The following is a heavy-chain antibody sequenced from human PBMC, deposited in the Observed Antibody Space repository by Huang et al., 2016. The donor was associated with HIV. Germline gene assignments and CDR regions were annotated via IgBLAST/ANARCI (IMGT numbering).Heavy chain of an antibody. CDR1: EYTLTELS. D-gene: IGHD3-9*01. Sequence: QVQLVQSRAEVKKPGASVKVSCKVSEYTLTELSIHWVRQPPGKGLEWVGGFDPEMGETSDAQKFQCRVTMTEDTSTETAVMELSGLRPEDTAVYYCATGFDVFFDFWGQGTLVTVSS. J-gene: IGHJ4*02. CDR2: FDPEMGET. V-gene: IGHV1-24*01. CDR3: ATGFDVFFDF.